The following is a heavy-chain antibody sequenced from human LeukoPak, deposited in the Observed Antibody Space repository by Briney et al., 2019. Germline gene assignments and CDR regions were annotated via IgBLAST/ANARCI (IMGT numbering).Heavy chain of an antibody. J-gene: IGHJ3*01. V-gene: IGHV4-4*07. CDR3: ARLRVPAARGAFDC. CDR2: ISASGSS. CDR1: SDSISNYF. D-gene: IGHD6-6*01. Sequence: SETLSLTCTFSSDSISNYFWSWIRQPAGKGLEGIGRISASGSSNYNPSLKSRVTMSLDTSKNQFSLKLTSVTAADTAVYYCARLRVPAARGAFDCWGQGTMVTVAS.